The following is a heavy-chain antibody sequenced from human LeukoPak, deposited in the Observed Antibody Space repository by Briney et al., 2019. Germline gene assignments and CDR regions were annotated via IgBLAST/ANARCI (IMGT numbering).Heavy chain of an antibody. CDR3: AKSSMVRGVKTWFDP. CDR2: ISGSGGST. Sequence: GGSLRLSCAASGFTFSSYAMSWVRQAPGKGLEWVSAISGSGGSTYYADSVKGRFTTSRDNSKNTLYLQMNSLRAEDTAVYYCAKSSMVRGVKTWFDPWGQGTLVTVSS. V-gene: IGHV3-23*01. CDR1: GFTFSSYA. D-gene: IGHD3-10*01. J-gene: IGHJ5*02.